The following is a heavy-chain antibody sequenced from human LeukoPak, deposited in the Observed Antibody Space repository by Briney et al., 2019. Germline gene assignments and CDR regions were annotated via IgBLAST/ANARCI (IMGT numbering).Heavy chain of an antibody. V-gene: IGHV3-33*08. CDR1: GFTFSDYY. J-gene: IGHJ4*02. Sequence: PGGSLRLSCAASGFTFSDYYMSWIRQAPGKGLEWVAVIWYDGSNKNYGESVKGRFTISRDNSKNILYLQMDSLRADDTAVYYCAIEPYGDRIEDSWGQGSLVIVSS. D-gene: IGHD2-21*02. CDR3: AIEPYGDRIEDS. CDR2: IWYDGSNK.